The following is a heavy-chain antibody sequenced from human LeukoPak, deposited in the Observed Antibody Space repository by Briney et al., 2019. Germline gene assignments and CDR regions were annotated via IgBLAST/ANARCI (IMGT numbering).Heavy chain of an antibody. J-gene: IGHJ4*02. CDR3: ARNSMVGGFDY. CDR1: GGSISSYY. D-gene: IGHD4/OR15-4a*01. CDR2: IYTSGST. V-gene: IGHV4-4*07. Sequence: SETLSLTCTVSGGSISSYYWSWIRQPAGKGLEWIGRIYTSGSTNYNPSLKSRVTMSVDTTKNQFSLRLSSVTAADTAVYYCARNSMVGGFDYWGQGPLVTVSS.